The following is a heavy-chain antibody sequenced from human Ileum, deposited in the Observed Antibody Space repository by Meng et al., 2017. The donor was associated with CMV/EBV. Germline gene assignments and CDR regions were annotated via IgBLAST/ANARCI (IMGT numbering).Heavy chain of an antibody. D-gene: IGHD2-2*03. J-gene: IGHJ6*02. V-gene: IGHV3-30*02. CDR3: FATDYYYYGMDV. CDR2: IRYDGSNK. CDR1: GFTFSSYG. Sequence: GSLRLSCAASGFTFSSYGMHWVRQAPGKGLEWVAFIRYDGSNKYYADSVKGRFTISRDNSKNTLYLQMNSLRAEDTAVYYGFATDYYYYGMDVWGQGTTVTVSS.